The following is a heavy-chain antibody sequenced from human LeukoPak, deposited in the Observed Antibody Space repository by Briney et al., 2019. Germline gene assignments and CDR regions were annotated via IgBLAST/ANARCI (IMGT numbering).Heavy chain of an antibody. CDR3: VREARAGNWFDP. J-gene: IGHJ5*02. V-gene: IGHV1-2*02. Sequence: ASVKVSCKASGYTFTSYYMHWVRQAPGQGLEWMGWINPDSGGTNYAQQFQGRVTMTRDTSISTAYMDLSRLRSDDTAMYYCVREARAGNWFDPWGQGTLVIVSS. CDR1: GYTFTSYY. CDR2: INPDSGGT.